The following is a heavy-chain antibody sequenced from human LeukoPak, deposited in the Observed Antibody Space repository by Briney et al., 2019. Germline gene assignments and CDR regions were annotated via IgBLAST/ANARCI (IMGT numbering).Heavy chain of an antibody. D-gene: IGHD3-22*01. CDR2: IYPGDSDT. V-gene: IGHV5-51*01. CDR1: GYSFTNFW. J-gene: IGHJ6*03. Sequence: GESLKISCKGSGYSFTNFWIAWVRQMPGKGLEWMGIIYPGDSDTIYSPSFQGQVTFSADKSISTASLQWSSLKAADTAIYYCARRVGYDSYYMDVWGKGTTVTVSS. CDR3: ARRVGYDSYYMDV.